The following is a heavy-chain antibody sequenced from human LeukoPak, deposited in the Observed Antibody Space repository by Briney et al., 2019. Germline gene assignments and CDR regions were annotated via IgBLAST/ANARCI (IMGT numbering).Heavy chain of an antibody. D-gene: IGHD1-14*01. J-gene: IGHJ4*02. CDR3: ARDPRSRASGRTGLCVDY. V-gene: IGHV3-30*03. Sequence: GGSLRLSCAASGFTFSSYSMNWVRQAPGKGLEWVAVISYDGSNKYYADSVKGRFTISRDNSKNTLYLKMNSLRAEDTAVYYCARDPRSRASGRTGLCVDYWGQGTLVTVSS. CDR1: GFTFSSYS. CDR2: ISYDGSNK.